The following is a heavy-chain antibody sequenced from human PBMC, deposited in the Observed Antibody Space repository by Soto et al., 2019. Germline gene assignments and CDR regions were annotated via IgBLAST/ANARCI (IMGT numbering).Heavy chain of an antibody. V-gene: IGHV4-30-2*01. CDR1: GDSYSISTYS. Sequence: SETLSLTCNMSGDSYSISTYSWSWIRQPPGKALQWIGFICQSGVTSCNPSLASRVSISLDRSNNQCSLKLKSVTAADTAVYFCAGMPYTSGLRFDPWGPGTLVTVSS. J-gene: IGHJ5*02. CDR2: ICQSGVT. CDR3: AGMPYTSGLRFDP. D-gene: IGHD6-19*01.